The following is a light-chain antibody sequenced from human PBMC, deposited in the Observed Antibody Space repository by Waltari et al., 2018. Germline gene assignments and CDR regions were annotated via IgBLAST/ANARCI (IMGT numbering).Light chain of an antibody. CDR1: QTIFMF. V-gene: IGKV1-39*01. CDR3: QESFTSPRT. J-gene: IGKJ1*01. CDR2: CAS. Sequence: DIQMTQSPSSLSASLGDRVTITCRASQTIFMFLNWYQQRPGKAPNLLIYCASNLLSGVPSRFSGSVSETDFTLTISSLQPEDVATYYCQESFTSPRTFGPGTKVEI.